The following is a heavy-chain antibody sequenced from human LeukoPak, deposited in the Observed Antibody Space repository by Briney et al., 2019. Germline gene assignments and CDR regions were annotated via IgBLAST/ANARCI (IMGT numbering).Heavy chain of an antibody. Sequence: ETGGSLRLSCAASGFTFSSYAMSWVRQAPGKGLEWVSGIRRSGGGTYYADSVKGRFTISRDNSKNTLYLQMNSLRAEDTAVYYCAKDSPDVYGSGWNYFDYWGQGTLVTVSS. J-gene: IGHJ4*02. CDR1: GFTFSSYA. V-gene: IGHV3-23*01. D-gene: IGHD6-19*01. CDR3: AKDSPDVYGSGWNYFDY. CDR2: IRRSGGGT.